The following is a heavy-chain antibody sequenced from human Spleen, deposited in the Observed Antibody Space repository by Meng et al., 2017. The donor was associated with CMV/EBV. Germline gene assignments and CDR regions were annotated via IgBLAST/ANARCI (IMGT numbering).Heavy chain of an antibody. D-gene: IGHD6-19*01. CDR3: ARGVSGWNKNWFDP. Sequence: ASVKVFCKASGYTFTGYFMHWVRQAPGQGLEWMGWINPNSGGTNYAQKFQGRVTMTRDTSVSTAFMELSRLTSDDTAVYYCARGVSGWNKNWFDPWGQGTLVTVSS. V-gene: IGHV1-2*02. J-gene: IGHJ5*02. CDR2: INPNSGGT. CDR1: GYTFTGYF.